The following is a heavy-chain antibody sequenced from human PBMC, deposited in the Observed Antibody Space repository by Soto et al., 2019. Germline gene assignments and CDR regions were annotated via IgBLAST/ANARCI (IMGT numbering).Heavy chain of an antibody. V-gene: IGHV4-31*03. CDR3: ARVRPVGILSLGHYGMDV. J-gene: IGHJ6*02. CDR2: IYYSGST. CDR1: GGSISSGGYY. Sequence: QVQLQESGPGLVKPSQTLSLTCTVSGGSISSGGYYWSRIRQHPGKGLEWIGYIYYSGSTYYNPSLKSRVTISVDTSKNQFSLKLSSVTAADTAVYYCARVRPVGILSLGHYGMDVWGQGTTVTVSS. D-gene: IGHD3-16*02.